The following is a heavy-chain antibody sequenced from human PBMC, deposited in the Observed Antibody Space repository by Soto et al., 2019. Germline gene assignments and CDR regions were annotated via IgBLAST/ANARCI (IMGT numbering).Heavy chain of an antibody. Sequence: SSVKVSCKASGGTFSSCAISGVRRAPGQGLEWMGGIIPIFGTANYAQKFQGRVTITADESTSTAYMELSSLRSEDTAVYDCARVGGYGGNSPDAFDIWGQGTIVTVPS. D-gene: IGHD4-17*01. CDR3: ARVGGYGGNSPDAFDI. V-gene: IGHV1-69*13. J-gene: IGHJ3*02. CDR2: IIPIFGTA. CDR1: GGTFSSCA.